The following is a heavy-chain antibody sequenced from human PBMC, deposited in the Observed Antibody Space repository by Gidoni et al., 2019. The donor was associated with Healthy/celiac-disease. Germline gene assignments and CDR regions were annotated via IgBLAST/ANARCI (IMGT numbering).Heavy chain of an antibody. CDR3: ARPHSGSYPEYGMDV. Sequence: EVQLGESGGGLVQPGGSLRLSCAASGFTVSSNYMSWVRQAPGKGLEWVSVIYSGGSTYYADSVKGRFTISRDNSKNTLYLQMNSLRAEDTAVYYCARPHSGSYPEYGMDVWGQGTTVTVSS. D-gene: IGHD1-26*01. J-gene: IGHJ6*02. CDR2: IYSGGST. CDR1: GFTVSSNY. V-gene: IGHV3-66*02.